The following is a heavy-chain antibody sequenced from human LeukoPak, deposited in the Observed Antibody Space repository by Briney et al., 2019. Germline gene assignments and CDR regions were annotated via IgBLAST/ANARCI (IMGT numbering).Heavy chain of an antibody. Sequence: ASVKVSCEASGYTFTSYGISWVRQAPGQGLEWMGWISAYNGNTNYAQKLQGRVTMTTDTSTSTAYMELRSLRSDDTAVYYCARATDYYDSSGYPFDPWGQGTLVTVSS. V-gene: IGHV1-18*01. CDR2: ISAYNGNT. CDR1: GYTFTSYG. CDR3: ARATDYYDSSGYPFDP. D-gene: IGHD3-22*01. J-gene: IGHJ5*02.